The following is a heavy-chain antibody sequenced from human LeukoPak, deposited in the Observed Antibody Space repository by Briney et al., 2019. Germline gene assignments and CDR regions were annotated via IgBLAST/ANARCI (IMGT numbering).Heavy chain of an antibody. J-gene: IGHJ4*02. D-gene: IGHD1-26*01. CDR3: ARVVKRGTIVGATTPCGY. CDR2: INPNSGGT. V-gene: IGHV1-2*02. Sequence: GASVKVSCKASGYTFTGYYMHWVRQAPGQGLEWMGWINPNSGGTNYAQKFQGRVTMTRDTSISTAYMELSRLRSDDTAVYYCARVVKRGTIVGATTPCGYWGQGTLVTVSS. CDR1: GYTFTGYY.